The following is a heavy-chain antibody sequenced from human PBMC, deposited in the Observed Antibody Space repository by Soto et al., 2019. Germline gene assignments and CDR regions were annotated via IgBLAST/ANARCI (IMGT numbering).Heavy chain of an antibody. V-gene: IGHV1-18*01. CDR3: ARVLGYNSSWWRHTAFDI. CDR1: GYTFFNYG. D-gene: IGHD6-13*01. Sequence: ASVKVSCKASGYTFFNYGISWVRQAPGQGLEWMGWISAHTGNTNYAQKFQGRVTMTTDTSTSTAYMELRSLRSDDTAVYYCARVLGYNSSWWRHTAFDIWGQGTMVTVS. J-gene: IGHJ3*02. CDR2: ISAHTGNT.